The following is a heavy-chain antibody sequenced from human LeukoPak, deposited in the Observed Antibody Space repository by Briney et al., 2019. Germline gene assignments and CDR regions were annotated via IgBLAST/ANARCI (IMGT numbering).Heavy chain of an antibody. Sequence: SETLSLTCAVYGGSFSGYYWSWIRQPPGKGLEWIGEINHRVSTNYNPPLKSRVTISADTSKPQFSLKLSSVTAADTAVYYCARASEYQMRTIDYWGQGTLVTVSS. CDR3: ARASEYQMRTIDY. V-gene: IGHV4-34*01. CDR2: INHRVST. CDR1: GGSFSGYY. J-gene: IGHJ4*02. D-gene: IGHD2-2*01.